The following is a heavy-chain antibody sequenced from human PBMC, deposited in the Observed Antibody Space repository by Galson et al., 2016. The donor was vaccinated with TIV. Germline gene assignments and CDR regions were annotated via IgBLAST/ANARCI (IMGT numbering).Heavy chain of an antibody. J-gene: IGHJ6*02. V-gene: IGHV1-2*02. CDR3: ARVPGAVAGRG. D-gene: IGHD6-19*01. CDR1: GYTFPEFY. CDR2: INPKNGDT. Sequence: QSGAEVKKPGASVKVSCKASGYTFPEFYLHWVRQAPGQGLEWMGWINPKNGDTNYAQKFQGRVTLTSDTSITTAFLDLKWLRPDDTAVYVCARVPGAVAGRGWGQGTTVTVSS.